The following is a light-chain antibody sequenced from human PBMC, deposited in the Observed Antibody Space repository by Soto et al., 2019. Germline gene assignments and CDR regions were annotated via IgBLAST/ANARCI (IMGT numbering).Light chain of an antibody. V-gene: IGKV3-20*01. CDR1: QSVSSSF. CDR3: QQYDSSPLT. J-gene: IGKJ4*01. Sequence: EIVLTQSPGTLSLSPGERATLSCRASQSVSSSFLAWYQQKPGQAPRLLIYGASSRATGIPDRFSGSGSGTDFTLTISSLEPEDLAVYYCQQYDSSPLTFGGGTKVEIK. CDR2: GAS.